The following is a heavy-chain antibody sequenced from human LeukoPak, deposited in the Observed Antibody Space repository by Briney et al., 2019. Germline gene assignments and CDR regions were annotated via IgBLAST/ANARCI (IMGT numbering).Heavy chain of an antibody. CDR3: GRDYGSGTYYTFY. D-gene: IGHD3-10*01. CDR1: GYTFTRYG. V-gene: IGHV1-18*01. CDR2: ISTYNGKT. J-gene: IGHJ4*02. Sequence: ASVKVSCKASGYTFTRYGISWVRQAPGQGLEWMGWISTYNGKTNYAERLQGRVTMTTDTSTSTAYMELRSLRSDDTAIYYCGRDYGSGTYYTFYWGQGTLVTVSS.